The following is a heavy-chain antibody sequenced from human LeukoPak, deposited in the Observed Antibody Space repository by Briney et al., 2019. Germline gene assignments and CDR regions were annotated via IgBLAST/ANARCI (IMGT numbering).Heavy chain of an antibody. CDR3: TRGYIRQWLVLRDAFDI. CDR2: IRSKAYGGTT. V-gene: IGHV3-49*03. CDR1: GFTLGDYA. D-gene: IGHD6-19*01. Sequence: GGSLRLSCTASGFTLGDYAMSWFRQAPGKGLEWVGFIRSKAYGGTTEYAASVKGRFTISRDDSKSIAYLQMNSLKTEDTAVYYCTRGYIRQWLVLRDAFDIWGQGTMVTVSS. J-gene: IGHJ3*02.